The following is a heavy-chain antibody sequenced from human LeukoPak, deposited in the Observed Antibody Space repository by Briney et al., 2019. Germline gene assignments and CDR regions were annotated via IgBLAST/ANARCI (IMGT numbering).Heavy chain of an antibody. CDR1: GGSFSGYY. J-gene: IGHJ5*02. CDR2: INHSGST. D-gene: IGHD3-10*01. V-gene: IGHV4-34*01. Sequence: SETLSLTCAVYGGSFSGYYWSWILQPPGKGLEWIGEINHSGSTNYNPSLKSRVTISVDTSKNQFSLKLSSVTAADTAVYYCARKRNYYGSGSYYKSVWFDPWGQGTLVTVSS. CDR3: ARKRNYYGSGSYYKSVWFDP.